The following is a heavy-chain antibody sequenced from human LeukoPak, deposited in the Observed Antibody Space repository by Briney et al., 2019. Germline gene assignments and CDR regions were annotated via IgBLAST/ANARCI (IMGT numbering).Heavy chain of an antibody. J-gene: IGHJ4*02. CDR3: ARGTAAGVSSPNY. Sequence: SVKVSCKASGGTFSSYAISWVRQAPGQGLEWMGRIIPILGIANYAQKFQGRVTITADKSTSTAYMELSSLRSEDTAVYYCARGTAAGVSSPNYWGQGTLVTVSS. V-gene: IGHV1-69*04. CDR1: GGTFSSYA. CDR2: IIPILGIA. D-gene: IGHD6-25*01.